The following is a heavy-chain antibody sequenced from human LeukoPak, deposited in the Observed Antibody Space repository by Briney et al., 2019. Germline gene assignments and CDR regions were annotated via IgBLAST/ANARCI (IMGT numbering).Heavy chain of an antibody. D-gene: IGHD1-26*01. Sequence: SVKVSCKASGGTFSSYTISWVRQAPGQGLEWMGRIIPILGIANYAQKFQGRVTITADKPTSTAYMELSSLRSEDTAVYYCARDLRGYSGSYYWFDPWGQGTLVTVSS. CDR2: IIPILGIA. J-gene: IGHJ5*02. V-gene: IGHV1-69*04. CDR1: GGTFSSYT. CDR3: ARDLRGYSGSYYWFDP.